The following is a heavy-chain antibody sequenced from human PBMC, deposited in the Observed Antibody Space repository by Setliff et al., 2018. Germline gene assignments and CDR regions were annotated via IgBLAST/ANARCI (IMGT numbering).Heavy chain of an antibody. Sequence: SETLSLTCAVSGYSISSGYNWGWIRQPPGKGLEWIASIYYRGSTSYNSSLKSRVTISVDTSKNQFSLKLSSVTAADTAVYYCARGGGYYLDLWGQGTLVTVSS. D-gene: IGHD3-16*01. V-gene: IGHV4-38-2*01. J-gene: IGHJ4*02. CDR1: GYSISSGYN. CDR3: ARGGGYYLDL. CDR2: IYYRGST.